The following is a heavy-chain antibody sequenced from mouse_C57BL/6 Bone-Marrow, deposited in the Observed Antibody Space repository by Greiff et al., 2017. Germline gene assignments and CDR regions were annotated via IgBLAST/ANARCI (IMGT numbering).Heavy chain of an antibody. CDR2: INPGGGMT. V-gene: IGHV1-55*01. J-gene: IGHJ1*01. CDR1: GYTFTSYW. CDR3: ARTPPSTTVVARYWYFDV. D-gene: IGHD1-1*01. Sequence: QVQLQQPGAELVKPGASVKMSCKASGYTFTSYWITWVKQRPGQGLEWIGDINPGGGMTNYNEKFKSKATLTVDTSSSTAYMQISSLTSEDSAVYYCARTPPSTTVVARYWYFDVWGSGTTVTVSS.